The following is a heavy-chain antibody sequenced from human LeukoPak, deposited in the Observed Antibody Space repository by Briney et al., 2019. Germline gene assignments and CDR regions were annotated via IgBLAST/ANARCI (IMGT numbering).Heavy chain of an antibody. CDR1: EFTFSSYS. D-gene: IGHD1-1*01. CDR3: AKPTAGASDY. Sequence: GGSLRLSCAASEFTFSSYSMNWVRQAPGKGLEWVAVISYDGSNKYYADSVKGRFTISRDNSKNTLYLQMNSLRAEDTAVYYCAKPTAGASDYWGQGTLVTVSS. V-gene: IGHV3-30*18. CDR2: ISYDGSNK. J-gene: IGHJ4*02.